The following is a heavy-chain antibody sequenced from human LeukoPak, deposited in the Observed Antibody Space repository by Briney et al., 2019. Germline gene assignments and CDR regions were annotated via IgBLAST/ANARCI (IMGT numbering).Heavy chain of an antibody. V-gene: IGHV3-30-3*01. D-gene: IGHD3-16*01. CDR2: ISYDGSNK. CDR3: ATGEFYFDF. CDR1: GFTFSSYA. J-gene: IGHJ4*02. Sequence: PGGSLRLSCAASGFTFSSYAMHWVRQAPGKGLEWVAVISYDGSNKYYADSVKGRFTISRDNSKNTLYLQMNSLRAEDTALYYCATGEFYFDFWGQGTLVTVSS.